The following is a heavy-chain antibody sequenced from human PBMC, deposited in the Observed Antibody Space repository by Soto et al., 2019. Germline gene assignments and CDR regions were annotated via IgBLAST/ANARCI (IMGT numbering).Heavy chain of an antibody. J-gene: IGHJ5*02. Sequence: QVQLVESGGGVVQPGRSLRLSCAASGFTFSNYAMHWVRQAPGKGLEWVAVISYDGSNKYYADSVKGRFTISRDNSKNTLYLQMHSLRPEDTAAYYCARDPLPNAYCLSTFCYRLPWFDPWGQGTLVTVSS. CDR2: ISYDGSNK. CDR1: GFTFSNYA. D-gene: IGHD2-2*01. CDR3: ARDPLPNAYCLSTFCYRLPWFDP. V-gene: IGHV3-30-3*01.